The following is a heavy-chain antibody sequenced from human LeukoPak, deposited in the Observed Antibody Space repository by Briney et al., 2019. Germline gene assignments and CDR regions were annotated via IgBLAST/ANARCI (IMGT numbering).Heavy chain of an antibody. V-gene: IGHV4-34*01. D-gene: IGHD2-8*01. J-gene: IGHJ4*02. CDR2: INHSGST. CDR3: ARAPLPRPLYCINGVCYGTGYYFDY. Sequence: SETLSLTCAVYGGSFSGYYWSWIRQPPGKGLEWIGEINHSGSTNYNPSLKSRVTISVDTSKNQFSLELSSVTAADTAVYYCARAPLPRPLYCINGVCYGTGYYFDYWGQGTLVTVSS. CDR1: GGSFSGYY.